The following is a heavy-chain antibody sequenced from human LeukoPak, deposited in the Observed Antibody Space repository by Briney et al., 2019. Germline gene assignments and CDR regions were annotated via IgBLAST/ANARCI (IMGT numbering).Heavy chain of an antibody. Sequence: GGSLRLSCAASGLAFSSYWMHWVRQAPGKGLVWVSHINIDGRTTNYADSVKGRFTISRDNAKNTLYLQMNSLTAEDTAVCYCARGGPAYGATPDYWGQGTLVTVSS. CDR2: INIDGRTT. V-gene: IGHV3-74*01. CDR3: ARGGPAYGATPDY. D-gene: IGHD4-17*01. J-gene: IGHJ4*02. CDR1: GLAFSSYW.